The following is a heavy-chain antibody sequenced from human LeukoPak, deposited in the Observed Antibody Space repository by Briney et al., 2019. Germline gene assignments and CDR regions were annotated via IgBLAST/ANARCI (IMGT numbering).Heavy chain of an antibody. CDR3: AKARVVVTAIQDC. CDR2: ISGSGGST. CDR1: GFTFSSYA. V-gene: IGHV3-23*01. Sequence: HPGGSLRLSCAASGFTFSSYAMSWVRQAPGKGLEWVSAISGSGGSTYYADSVKGRFTISRDNSKNTLYLQMNSLRAEDTAIYYCAKARVVVTAIQDCWGQGALVTVSS. J-gene: IGHJ4*02. D-gene: IGHD2-21*02.